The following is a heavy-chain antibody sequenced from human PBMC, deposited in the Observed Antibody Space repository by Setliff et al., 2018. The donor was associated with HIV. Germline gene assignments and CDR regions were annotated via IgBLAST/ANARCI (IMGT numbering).Heavy chain of an antibody. CDR2: IYTGGNT. J-gene: IGHJ4*02. CDR1: GGSVSSYY. V-gene: IGHV4-4*07. D-gene: IGHD3-10*01. Sequence: SETLSLTCTVSGGSVSSYYWSWIRQAAGQGLEWIGLIYTGGNTYYNPSLKSRVTISIDTSKDQLSLKLNSVTAADTAVYYCARVGGFFGEARPPPDYWGQGALVTVSS. CDR3: ARVGGFFGEARPPPDY.